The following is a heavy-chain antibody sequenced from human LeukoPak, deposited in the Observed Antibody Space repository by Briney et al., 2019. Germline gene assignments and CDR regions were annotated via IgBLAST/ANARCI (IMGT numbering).Heavy chain of an antibody. CDR2: IYYSGST. CDR1: GGSISGKY. V-gene: IGHV4-59*12. CDR3: ARDLGHFDL. Sequence: SETLSLTCNVSGGSISGKYWSWIRQPPGKGLEWIGYIYYSGSTYYNPSLKSRVTISVDTSRGQFSLRLSSVTAADTAVYHCARDLGHFDLWGRGTLVTVSS. J-gene: IGHJ2*01.